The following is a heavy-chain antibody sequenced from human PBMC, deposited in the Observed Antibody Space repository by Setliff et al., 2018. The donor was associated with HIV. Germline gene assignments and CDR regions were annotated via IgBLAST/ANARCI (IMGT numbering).Heavy chain of an antibody. Sequence: SETLSLTCAVSGASSSTRGYYWGWIRQPPGKGLEWIGSIYYSGNTYYNPSLKSRVTISLDTSKNQFSLNLSSVTAADTAVYYCARDRMPMASWVPDKWGQGTLVTVSS. CDR3: ARDRMPMASWVPDK. V-gene: IGHV4-39*07. J-gene: IGHJ4*02. CDR2: IYYSGNT. D-gene: IGHD2-2*01. CDR1: GASSSTRGYY.